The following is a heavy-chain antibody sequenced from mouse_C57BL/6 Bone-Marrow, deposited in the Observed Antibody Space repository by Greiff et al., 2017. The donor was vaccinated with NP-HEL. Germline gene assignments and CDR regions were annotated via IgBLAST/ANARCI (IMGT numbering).Heavy chain of an antibody. V-gene: IGHV1-82*01. CDR3: ARRWGDY. J-gene: IGHJ2*01. D-gene: IGHD1-1*02. CDR1: GYAFSSSW. CDR2: IYPGDGDT. Sequence: VKLMESGPELVKPGASVKISCKASGYAFSSSWMNWVKQRPGKGLEWIGRIYPGDGDTNYNGKFKGKATLTADKSSSTAYMQLSSLTSEDSAVYFCARRWGDYWGQGTTLTVSS.